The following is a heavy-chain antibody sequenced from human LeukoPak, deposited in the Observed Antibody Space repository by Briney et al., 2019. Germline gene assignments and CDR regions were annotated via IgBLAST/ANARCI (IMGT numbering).Heavy chain of an antibody. Sequence: SDTLSLTCTVSGGSFSSYYWSWIRQPPGKGLEWIGYISYSGSTNFNPSLKSRVSISVDTSRNQFSLKLSSVTAADTAVYYCARLEIDRDGYDHFDYWGQGTLVTVSS. J-gene: IGHJ4*02. CDR3: ARLEIDRDGYDHFDY. CDR1: GGSFSSYY. V-gene: IGHV4-59*08. CDR2: ISYSGST. D-gene: IGHD5-24*01.